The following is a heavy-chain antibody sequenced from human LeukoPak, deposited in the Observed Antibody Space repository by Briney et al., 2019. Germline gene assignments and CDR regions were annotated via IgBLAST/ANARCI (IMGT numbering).Heavy chain of an antibody. CDR1: GFTFSSYS. V-gene: IGHV3-23*01. D-gene: IGHD4-17*01. CDR2: ISGSGGST. Sequence: GGSLRPSCAASGFTFSSYSMNWVRQAPGKGLEWVSTISGSGGSTYYTDSVKGRFTSSRDNSKNTLYLQMSSLRPEDTAVYYCATPHPATYGDYRTLYYWGQGTLVTVSS. J-gene: IGHJ4*02. CDR3: ATPHPATYGDYRTLYY.